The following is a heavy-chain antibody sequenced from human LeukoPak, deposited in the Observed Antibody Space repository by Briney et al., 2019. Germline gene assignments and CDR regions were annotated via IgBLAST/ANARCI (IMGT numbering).Heavy chain of an antibody. D-gene: IGHD3-3*01. CDR1: GGSISSGGYY. Sequence: PSETLSLTCTVSGGSISSGGYYWSWIRQHPGKGLEWNGYIYYSGSTYYNPSLKSRVTISVDTSKNQFSLKLSSVTAADTAVYYCARGLYYDFWSGYYIYYYMDVWGKGTTATVSS. CDR3: ARGLYYDFWSGYYIYYYMDV. CDR2: IYYSGST. V-gene: IGHV4-31*03. J-gene: IGHJ6*03.